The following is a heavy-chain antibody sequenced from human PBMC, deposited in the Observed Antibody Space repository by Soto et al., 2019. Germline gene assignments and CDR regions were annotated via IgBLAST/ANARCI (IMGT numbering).Heavy chain of an antibody. J-gene: IGHJ6*02. CDR1: GFSLSTRGVG. D-gene: IGHD2-21*02. Sequence: QITLKESGPTLVKPTQTLTLTCTFSGFSLSTRGVGVGWIRQPPGRALEWLVLIYWDGDKRYSPSLQSRLTITKDTSKNQVVLKMTEMDPVDTATYYCVHSRCGGDCLQSYPSHYYYGMDVWGQGTTVTVSS. CDR3: VHSRCGGDCLQSYPSHYYYGMDV. V-gene: IGHV2-5*02. CDR2: IYWDGDK.